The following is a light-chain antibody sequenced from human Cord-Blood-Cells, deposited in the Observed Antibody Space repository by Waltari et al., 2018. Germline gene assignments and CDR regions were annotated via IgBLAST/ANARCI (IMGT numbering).Light chain of an antibody. CDR2: KTS. J-gene: IGKJ1*01. V-gene: IGKV1-5*03. Sequence: SVGDRVTITCRASQSISSWLAWYQQKPGKAPKLLIYKTSSLESGVPSRFSGSGSGTEFTLTISSLQPDDFATYYCQQYNSYWTFGQGTKVEIK. CDR1: QSISSW. CDR3: QQYNSYWT.